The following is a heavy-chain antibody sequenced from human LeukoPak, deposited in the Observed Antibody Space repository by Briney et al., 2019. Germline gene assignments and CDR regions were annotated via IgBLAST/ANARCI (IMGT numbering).Heavy chain of an antibody. CDR2: ISGDGSDT. CDR1: GFIFSNYW. D-gene: IGHD6-19*01. V-gene: IGHV3-74*03. CDR3: ARVNHLIVSGGTPLLDY. Sequence: GGSLRLSCEGSGFIFSNYWVHWVRQDPGKGLMWLSRISGDGSDTTYVDSVRGRFTISRDNAKNTVYLQRNSLRAEDTGVYYCARVNHLIVSGGTPLLDYWGRGTLVTVSS. J-gene: IGHJ4*02.